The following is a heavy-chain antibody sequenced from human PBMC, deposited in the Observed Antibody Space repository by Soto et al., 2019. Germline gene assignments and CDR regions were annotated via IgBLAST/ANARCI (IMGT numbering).Heavy chain of an antibody. D-gene: IGHD2-8*01. CDR1: GGSISSGGYY. V-gene: IGHV4-39*07. J-gene: IGHJ4*02. Sequence: PSETLSLTCTVSGGSISSGGYYWSWIRQPPGKGLEWIGEINHSGSTNYNPSLKSRVTISVDTSKNQFSLKLSSVTAADTAVYYCASLFFILKDSGWGQGTLVTVYS. CDR3: ASLFFILKDSG. CDR2: INHSGST.